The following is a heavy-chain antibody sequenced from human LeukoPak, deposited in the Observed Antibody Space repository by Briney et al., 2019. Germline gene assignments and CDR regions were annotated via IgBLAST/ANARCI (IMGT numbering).Heavy chain of an antibody. CDR2: MKEDGSEK. CDR3: AISGSYWAWAH. Sequence: PGESLRLSCAASGFTFSSYWMTWVRQAPGKGLEWVACMKEDGSEKYYVDSVKGRFTISRDNSKNTLYLQMNSLRAEDTAVYYCAISGSYWAWAHWGQGTLVTISS. J-gene: IGHJ4*02. CDR1: GFTFSSYW. D-gene: IGHD1-26*01. V-gene: IGHV3-7*03.